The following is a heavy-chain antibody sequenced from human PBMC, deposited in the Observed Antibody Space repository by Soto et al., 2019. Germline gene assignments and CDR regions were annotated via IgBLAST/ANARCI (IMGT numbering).Heavy chain of an antibody. J-gene: IGHJ5*01. CDR1: GFTFSTYA. CDR3: AKIEATIFPHFDY. CDR2: ISGTGGNT. Sequence: GGSLRLSCAASGFTFSTYAMNWVRQAPGKGLEWVSAISGTGGNTYYADSVKGRFTISRDNSKNTLYLQMNSLRAEDTAEYFCAKIEATIFPHFDYCGHLPLFTVS. V-gene: IGHV3-23*01.